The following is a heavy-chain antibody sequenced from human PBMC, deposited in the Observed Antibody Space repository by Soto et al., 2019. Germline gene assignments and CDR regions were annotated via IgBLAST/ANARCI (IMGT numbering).Heavy chain of an antibody. V-gene: IGHV4-39*01. CDR3: ARSTTVTAYYFDY. CDR2: IYYSGST. CDR1: GGSISSSSYY. D-gene: IGHD4-17*01. Sequence: PSETLSLTCTVSGGSISSSSYYWGWIRQPPGKGLEWIGRIYYSGSTYYNPSLKSRVTISVDTSKNQFSLKLSSVTAADTAVYYGARSTTVTAYYFDYWGQGTLVTVSS. J-gene: IGHJ4*02.